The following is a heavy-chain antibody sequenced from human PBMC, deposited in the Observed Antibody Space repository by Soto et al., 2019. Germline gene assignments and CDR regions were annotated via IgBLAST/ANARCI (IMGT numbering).Heavy chain of an antibody. CDR2: IWYDGSNK. CDR1: GFTFSSYG. D-gene: IGHD3-22*01. Sequence: QVQLVESGGGVVQPGRSLRLSCAASGFTFSSYGMHWVRQAPGKGLEWVAVIWYDGSNKYYADSVKGRFTISRDNSKNTLYLLMNSRRAAVTAVYYCARDFDRSGSPSYYCDYWGQGVLGTVSS. V-gene: IGHV3-33*01. CDR3: ARDFDRSGSPSYYCDY. J-gene: IGHJ4*02.